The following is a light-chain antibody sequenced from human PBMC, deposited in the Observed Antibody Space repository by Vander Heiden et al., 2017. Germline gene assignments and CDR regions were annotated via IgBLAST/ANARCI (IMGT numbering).Light chain of an antibody. V-gene: IGLV2-23*02. CDR2: EVS. J-gene: IGLJ2*01. Sequence: QSALTQPASASGSPGQSITIPCTGTSSDVGSYNLVAWYQQHPGKAPILMIYEVSKRPSGVSNRFSGSKSGNTASLTISGLQAEDEADYYCCSYAGSSTVVFGGGTKLTVL. CDR1: SSDVGSYNL. CDR3: CSYAGSSTVV.